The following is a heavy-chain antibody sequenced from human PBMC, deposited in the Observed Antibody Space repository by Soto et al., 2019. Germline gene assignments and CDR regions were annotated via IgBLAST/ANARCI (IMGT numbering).Heavy chain of an antibody. V-gene: IGHV1-18*01. CDR1: GYTFTNYG. J-gene: IGHJ6*02. CDR3: ARGGLAIRYFDWYGDHGMDV. CDR2: ISGYNGNT. D-gene: IGHD3-9*01. Sequence: QVQLVQSGAEVKKPGASVKVSCKASGYTFTNYGISWVRQAPGQGLEWMGWISGYNGNTNYAQKLQGRVTMTTDTSTSTADMELRSLRSDDTAVYYCARGGLAIRYFDWYGDHGMDVWGQGTTVIVSS.